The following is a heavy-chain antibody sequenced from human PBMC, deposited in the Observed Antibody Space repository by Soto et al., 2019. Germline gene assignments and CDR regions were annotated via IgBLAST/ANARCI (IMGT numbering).Heavy chain of an antibody. J-gene: IGHJ6*02. V-gene: IGHV4-34*01. CDR1: GGSISSYY. CDR2: INHSGST. CDR3: ARGVPAAMLRYYYYGMDV. D-gene: IGHD2-2*01. Sequence: SETLSLTCTVSGGSISSYYWSWIRQPPGKGLEWIGEINHSGSTNYNPSLKSRVTISVDTSKNQFSLKLSSVTAADTAVYYCARGVPAAMLRYYYYGMDVWGQGTTVTVSS.